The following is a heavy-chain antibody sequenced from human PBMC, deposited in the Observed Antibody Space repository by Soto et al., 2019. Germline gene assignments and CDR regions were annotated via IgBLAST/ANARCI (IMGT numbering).Heavy chain of an antibody. CDR2: IIPILGIA. V-gene: IGHV1-69*02. J-gene: IGHJ5*02. D-gene: IGHD3-10*01. CDR3: ARARGSGSYPNWFDP. CDR1: GGTFSSYT. Sequence: QVQLVQSGAEVKKPGSSVKVSCKASGGTFSSYTISWVRQAPGQGLEWMGRIIPILGIANYAQKFQGRVTITADKSTSTAYLELSSLRSEDTDVYYCARARGSGSYPNWFDPWGQGTLVTVSS.